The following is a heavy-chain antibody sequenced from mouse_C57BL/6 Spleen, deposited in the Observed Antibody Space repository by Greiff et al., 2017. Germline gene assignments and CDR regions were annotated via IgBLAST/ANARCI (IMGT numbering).Heavy chain of an antibody. CDR3: TLYYGSSYRYFDV. Sequence: EVQLQESGAELVRPGASVKLSCTASGFNIKDAYMHWVKQRPEQGLEWIGWIDPENGDTEYASKFQGKATITADTSSNTAYLQLSSLTSEDTAVYYCTLYYGSSYRYFDVWGTGTTVTVSS. V-gene: IGHV14-4*01. CDR1: GFNIKDAY. D-gene: IGHD1-1*01. J-gene: IGHJ1*03. CDR2: IDPENGDT.